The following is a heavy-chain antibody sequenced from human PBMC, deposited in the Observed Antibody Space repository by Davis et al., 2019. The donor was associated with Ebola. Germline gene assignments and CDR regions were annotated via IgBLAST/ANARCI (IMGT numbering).Heavy chain of an antibody. Sequence: SETLSLTCTVSGGSISSSSYYWGWIRQPPGKGLEWIGSIYYSGSTYYNPSLKSRVTISVDTSKNQFSLKLRSVTAADTAVYYCARDFGPSYSSSRDAFDIWGQGTMVTVSS. V-gene: IGHV4-39*02. CDR1: GGSISSSSYY. CDR3: ARDFGPSYSSSRDAFDI. J-gene: IGHJ3*02. D-gene: IGHD6-13*01. CDR2: IYYSGST.